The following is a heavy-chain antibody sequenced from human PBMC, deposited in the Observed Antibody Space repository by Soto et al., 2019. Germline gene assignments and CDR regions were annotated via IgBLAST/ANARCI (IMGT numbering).Heavy chain of an antibody. J-gene: IGHJ3*02. V-gene: IGHV3-11*06. CDR3: ASQGGLRTGEGAFDI. D-gene: IGHD3-10*01. CDR2: ISSSSSYT. CDR1: GFTFSDYY. Sequence: GGSLRLSCAASGFTFSDYYMSWIRQAPGKGLEWVSYISSSSSYTNYADSVKGRFTISRDNAKNSLYLQMNSLRAEDTAVYYCASQGGLRTGEGAFDIWGQGTMVTVSS.